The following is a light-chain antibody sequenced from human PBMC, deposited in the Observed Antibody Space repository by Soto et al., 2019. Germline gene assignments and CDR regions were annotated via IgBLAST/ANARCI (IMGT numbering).Light chain of an antibody. J-gene: IGKJ1*01. CDR2: KAS. Sequence: DIQVTQSPSTLSASVGDTVTITCRASQSISSWLAWYQQKPGKAPKLLIYKASGLESGVPSRFSGSGSGTEFTLTISSLQPDDFATYYCQQYQNAWTFGQVTRVEIK. CDR3: QQYQNAWT. CDR1: QSISSW. V-gene: IGKV1-5*03.